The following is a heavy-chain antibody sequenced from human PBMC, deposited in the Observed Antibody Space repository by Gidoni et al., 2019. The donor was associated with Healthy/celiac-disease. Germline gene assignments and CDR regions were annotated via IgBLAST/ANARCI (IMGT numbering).Heavy chain of an antibody. J-gene: IGHJ4*02. D-gene: IGHD4-17*01. CDR2: IRSKANSYAT. V-gene: IGHV3-73*01. Sequence: EVQLVESGGGLVQPGGSLKLSCAAYGFPFSGSDMHWFRQASGTGLEWVGRIRSKANSYATAYAASVKGRFTISRDDSKNTAYLQMNSLKTEDTAVYYCTSASHDYGDSSSRDYWGQGTLVTVSS. CDR3: TSASHDYGDSSSRDY. CDR1: GFPFSGSD.